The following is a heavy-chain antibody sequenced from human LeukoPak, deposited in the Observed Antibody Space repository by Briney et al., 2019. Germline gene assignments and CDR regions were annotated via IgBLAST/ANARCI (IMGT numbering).Heavy chain of an antibody. CDR1: GGSISSYY. CDR2: IYYSGST. J-gene: IGHJ2*01. D-gene: IGHD2-15*01. V-gene: IGHV4-59*08. CDR3: ARQGGRFWYFDL. Sequence: SETLSLTCTVSGGSISSYYWSWIRQPPGKGLEWIGYIYYSGSTNYNPSLKSRVTISVDTSKNQFSLKLSSVTAADTAVYYCARQGGRFWYFDLWARGTLVTVSS.